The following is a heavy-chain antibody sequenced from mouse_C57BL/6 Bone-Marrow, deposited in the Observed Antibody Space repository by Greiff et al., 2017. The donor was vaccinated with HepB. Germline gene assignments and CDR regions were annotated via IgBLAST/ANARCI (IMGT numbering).Heavy chain of an antibody. Sequence: EVQLQQSGAELVRPGDSVKLSCTASGFNIKDDYMHWVKQRPEQGLEWIGWIDPENGDTEYASKFQGKATITADTSSNTAYLQLSSLTSEDTAVYYCTTYYWNYFDYWGQGTTLTVSS. J-gene: IGHJ2*01. V-gene: IGHV14-4*01. CDR3: TTYYWNYFDY. CDR2: IDPENGDT. D-gene: IGHD1-1*01. CDR1: GFNIKDDY.